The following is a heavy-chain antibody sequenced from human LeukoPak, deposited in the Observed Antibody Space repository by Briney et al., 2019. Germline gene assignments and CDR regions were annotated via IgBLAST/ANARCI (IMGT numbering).Heavy chain of an antibody. Sequence: ASVKVSCKASGYTFTGHYMHWVRQAPGQGLEWMGWINPNSGGTNYAQKFQGRVTMTRDTSISTAYMELSRLRSDDTAVYYCAPSGGCSSHFDYWGQGTLVTVSS. D-gene: IGHD2-15*01. CDR1: GYTFTGHY. CDR2: INPNSGGT. J-gene: IGHJ4*02. V-gene: IGHV1-2*02. CDR3: APSGGCSSHFDY.